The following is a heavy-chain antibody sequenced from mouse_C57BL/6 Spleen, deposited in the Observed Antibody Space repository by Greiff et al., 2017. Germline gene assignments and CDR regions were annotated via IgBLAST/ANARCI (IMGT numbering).Heavy chain of an antibody. J-gene: IGHJ4*01. CDR2: IRNKANGYTT. V-gene: IGHV7-3*01. D-gene: IGHD2-14*01. Sequence: EVMLVESGGGLVQPGGSLSLSCAASGFTFTDYYMSWVRQPPGKALEWLGFIRNKANGYTTEYSASVKGRFTISRDNSQSILYLQMNARRAEDSATDCCASPYYRNDGAMDYWGQGTSVTVSS. CDR3: ASPYYRNDGAMDY. CDR1: GFTFTDYY.